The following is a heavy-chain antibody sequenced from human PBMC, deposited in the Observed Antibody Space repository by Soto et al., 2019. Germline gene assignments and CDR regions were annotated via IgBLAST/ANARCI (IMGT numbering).Heavy chain of an antibody. V-gene: IGHV3-21*06. CDR2: ISSTTNYI. J-gene: IGHJ4*02. CDR1: GFTFTRYS. CDR3: ARESEDLTSNFDY. Sequence: GGSLRLSCAASGFTFTRYSMNWVRQAPGKGLEWVSSISSTTNYIYYGDSMKGRFTISRDNGKNSLYLEIHSLRAEDTAVYYCARESEDLTSNFDYWGQGTLVTVSS.